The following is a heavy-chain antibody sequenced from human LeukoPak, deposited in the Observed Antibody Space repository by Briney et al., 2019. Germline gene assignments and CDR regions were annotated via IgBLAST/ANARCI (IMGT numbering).Heavy chain of an antibody. Sequence: PGGSLRLSCAASGFTFSSYGMHWVRQAPGKGLEWVAVIWYDGSNKYYADSVKGRFTISRDNSKNTLYLQMNSLRAEDTAVYYCAKDHPLFSFDYWGQGTLVTVSS. V-gene: IGHV3-30*02. CDR1: GFTFSSYG. CDR2: IWYDGSNK. J-gene: IGHJ4*02. CDR3: AKDHPLFSFDY.